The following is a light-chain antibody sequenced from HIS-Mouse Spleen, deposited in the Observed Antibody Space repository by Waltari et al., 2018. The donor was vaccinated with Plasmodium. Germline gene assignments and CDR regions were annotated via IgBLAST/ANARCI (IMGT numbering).Light chain of an antibody. CDR1: QCIGNY. CDR3: QKYNSAPLT. Sequence: DIQMTQSHSSMSASIGDRVTSTCRASQCIGNYLAWYQQKPGKVPKLLIYAASTLQSGVPSRFSGSGSGTDFTLTISSLQPEDVATYYCQKYNSAPLTFGGGTKVEIK. CDR2: AAS. J-gene: IGKJ4*01. V-gene: IGKV1-27*01.